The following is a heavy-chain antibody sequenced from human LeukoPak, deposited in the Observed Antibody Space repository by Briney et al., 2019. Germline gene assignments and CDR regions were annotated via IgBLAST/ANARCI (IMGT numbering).Heavy chain of an antibody. CDR3: ASLMYYYDSSGYYRDY. Sequence: PGGSLRLSCAASGFTFSSYSMNWVRQAPGKGLEWVSYISSSSSTIYYADSVKGRFTISRDNAKNSLYLQMNSLRAEDTAVYYCASLMYYYDSSGYYRDYWGQGTLVTVPS. J-gene: IGHJ4*02. D-gene: IGHD3-22*01. CDR2: ISSSSSTI. V-gene: IGHV3-48*04. CDR1: GFTFSSYS.